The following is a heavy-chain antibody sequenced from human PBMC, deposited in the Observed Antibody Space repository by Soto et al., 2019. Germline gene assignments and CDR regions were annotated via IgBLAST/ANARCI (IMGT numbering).Heavy chain of an antibody. CDR1: GFTVSSNY. D-gene: IGHD4-17*01. CDR3: ARDNDYGDLHYYYYGMDV. Sequence: PGGSLRLSCAASGFTVSSNYMSWVRQAPGKGLEWVSVIYSGGSTYYADPVKGRFTISRDNSKNTLYLQMNSLRAEDTAVYYCARDNDYGDLHYYYYGMDVWGQGTTVTRLL. CDR2: IYSGGST. J-gene: IGHJ6*02. V-gene: IGHV3-53*01.